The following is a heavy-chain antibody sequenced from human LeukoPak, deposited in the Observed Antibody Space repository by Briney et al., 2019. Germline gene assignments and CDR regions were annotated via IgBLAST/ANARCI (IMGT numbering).Heavy chain of an antibody. Sequence: GGSLRLSCAASGFTFSSYGMHWVRQAPGKGLEWVAVIWYDGSNKYYADSVKGRFTISRDNSRNTLYLQMNSLRADDTSVYYCARRIVVPTAGFHDAFDVWGQGTMVTVSS. J-gene: IGHJ3*01. CDR3: ARRIVVPTAGFHDAFDV. CDR2: IWYDGSNK. V-gene: IGHV3-33*01. D-gene: IGHD2-2*01. CDR1: GFTFSSYG.